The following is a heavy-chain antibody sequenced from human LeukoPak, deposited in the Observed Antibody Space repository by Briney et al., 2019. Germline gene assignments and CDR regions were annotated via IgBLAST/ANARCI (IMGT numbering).Heavy chain of an antibody. Sequence: GGSLRLSCAASGFTFSSYAMSWVRQAPGKGLEWVSAISGSGGSTYYADSVKGRFTISRDNSKNTLYLQMNSLRAEDTAVYYCAKDTVEALYSYGTSDYWGQGTLVTVSS. D-gene: IGHD5-18*01. CDR1: GFTFSSYA. CDR2: ISGSGGST. CDR3: AKDTVEALYSYGTSDY. V-gene: IGHV3-23*01. J-gene: IGHJ4*02.